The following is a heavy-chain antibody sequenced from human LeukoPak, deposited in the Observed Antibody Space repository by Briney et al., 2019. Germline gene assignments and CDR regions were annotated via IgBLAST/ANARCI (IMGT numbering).Heavy chain of an antibody. CDR2: INHSGST. J-gene: IGHJ5*02. Sequence: PSETLSLTCAVYGGSFSGYYWSWIRQPPGKGLEWIGEINHSGSTNYNPSLKSPVTISVDTSKNQFSLKLSSVTAADTAVYYCARGSYYDSSGYYGPNWFDPWGQGTLVTVSS. V-gene: IGHV4-34*01. D-gene: IGHD3-22*01. CDR1: GGSFSGYY. CDR3: ARGSYYDSSGYYGPNWFDP.